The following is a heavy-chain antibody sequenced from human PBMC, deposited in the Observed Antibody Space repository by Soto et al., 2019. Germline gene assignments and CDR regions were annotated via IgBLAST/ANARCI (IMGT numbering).Heavy chain of an antibody. D-gene: IGHD3-3*01. CDR3: AGTLRFLEWLFI. Sequence: QVQLQESGPGLVKPSQTLSLTCTVSGGSISSGGYSWSWIRQPPGKGLEWIGYIYHSGSTYYNPSLKSRVTISVDRSKNQFSLKLSSVTAADTAVYYCAGTLRFLEWLFIWGQGTMVTVSS. CDR2: IYHSGST. V-gene: IGHV4-30-2*01. CDR1: GGSISSGGYS. J-gene: IGHJ3*02.